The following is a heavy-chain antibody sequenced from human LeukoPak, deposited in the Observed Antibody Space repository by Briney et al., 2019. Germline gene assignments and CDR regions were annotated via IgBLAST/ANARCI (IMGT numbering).Heavy chain of an antibody. CDR3: AKDMARGVIISALGY. J-gene: IGHJ4*02. Sequence: GGSLRLSCAASGFTFSSYAMSWVRQAPGKGLEWVSAISGSGGSTYYADSVKGRFTISRDNSKNTLYLQMNSLRAEDTAVYYCAKDMARGVIISALGYWGQGTLVTVSS. CDR1: GFTFSSYA. D-gene: IGHD3-10*01. V-gene: IGHV3-23*01. CDR2: ISGSGGST.